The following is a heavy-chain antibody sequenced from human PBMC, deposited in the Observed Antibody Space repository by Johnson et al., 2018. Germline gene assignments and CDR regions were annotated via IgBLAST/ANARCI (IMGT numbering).Heavy chain of an antibody. Sequence: VQLVQSGGGLVQXGGSXRLXCGASGFIFDEYAMHWVRQAPGKGLEWVSSISSSSSYIYYADSVKGRFTISRDNAKNSLYLQMNSLRAEDTAVYYCARSQAVQHWGQGTLVTVSS. V-gene: IGHV3-21*01. CDR3: ARSQAVQH. CDR1: GFIFDEYA. CDR2: ISSSSSYI. J-gene: IGHJ1*01.